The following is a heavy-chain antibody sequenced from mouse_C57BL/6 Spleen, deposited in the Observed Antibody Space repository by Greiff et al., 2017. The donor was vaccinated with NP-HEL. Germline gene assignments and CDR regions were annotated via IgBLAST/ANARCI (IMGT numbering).Heavy chain of an antibody. D-gene: IGHD1-1*01. CDR1: GYTFTSYW. Sequence: QVQLQQPGAELVKPGASVKMSCKASGYTFTSYWITWVKQRPGNGLEWIGDISPGSGSTNYNEKFKSKATLTVATSSSTAYMQLSSLTSDDAAVYDCARSYYGSVYFDVWGTGTTVTVAS. CDR3: ARSYYGSVYFDV. V-gene: IGHV1-55*01. J-gene: IGHJ1*03. CDR2: ISPGSGST.